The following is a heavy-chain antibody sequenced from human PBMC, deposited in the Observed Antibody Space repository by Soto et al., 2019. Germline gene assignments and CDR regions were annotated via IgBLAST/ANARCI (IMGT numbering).Heavy chain of an antibody. D-gene: IGHD3-10*01. V-gene: IGHV3-30*18. CDR3: AKDPSSALWFGESLDS. J-gene: IGHJ4*02. CDR2: ISYDGSNK. Sequence: QVQLVESGGGVVQPGRSLRLSCAASGFTFSTAGMHWVRQAPGKGLEWVALISYDGSNKYYADSVKGRFTISRDNSKNTVYLQMIGLRAEDTAVDYCAKDPSSALWFGESLDSWGQGTLVTVSS. CDR1: GFTFSTAG.